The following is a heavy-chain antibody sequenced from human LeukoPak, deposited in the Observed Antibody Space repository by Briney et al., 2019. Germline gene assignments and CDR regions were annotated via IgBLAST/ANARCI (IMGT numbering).Heavy chain of an antibody. Sequence: GRSLRLSCAASGFTFDGYGMYWVRQAPGKGLEWVSGITWNSDDMAYADSVKGRFTVSRDNAKNCLYLQMNSLRVEDTALYYCTKVTDWRTGFDYWGQGTLVTVSS. CDR1: GFTFDGYG. CDR2: ITWNSDDM. V-gene: IGHV3-9*01. J-gene: IGHJ4*02. CDR3: TKVTDWRTGFDY. D-gene: IGHD3-9*01.